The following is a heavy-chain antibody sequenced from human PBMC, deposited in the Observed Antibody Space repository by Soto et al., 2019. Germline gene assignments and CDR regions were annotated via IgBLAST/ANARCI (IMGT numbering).Heavy chain of an antibody. CDR3: ARDRTTYSYDSSGYYSLFVRAAFDI. D-gene: IGHD3-22*01. J-gene: IGHJ3*02. CDR1: GGSFSRYY. Sequence: SETLSLTCALYGGSFSRYYWSWIRHPPGKGLEWIGEINHSGSTNYNPSHKSRVTISVDTSKNQFSLKLSSVTAADTPVYYCARDRTTYSYDSSGYYSLFVRAAFDIWGQGAMVTVSS. CDR2: INHSGST. V-gene: IGHV4-34*01.